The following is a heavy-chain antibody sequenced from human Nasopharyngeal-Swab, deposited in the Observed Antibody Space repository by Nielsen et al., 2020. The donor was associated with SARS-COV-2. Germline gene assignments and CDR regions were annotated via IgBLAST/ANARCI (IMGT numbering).Heavy chain of an antibody. Sequence: GESLKISCAASGFTFSTYIMHWVRQAPGKGLEWVAVISDDGGIKHYADSVKGRFSISRDNSKNTLYLQMKSLRAEDTAVYYCAKDFGSGFLFYNYYMDVWGKGTTVTVSS. CDR2: ISDDGGIK. CDR3: AKDFGSGFLFYNYYMDV. CDR1: GFTFSTYI. D-gene: IGHD3-10*01. V-gene: IGHV3-30-3*01. J-gene: IGHJ6*03.